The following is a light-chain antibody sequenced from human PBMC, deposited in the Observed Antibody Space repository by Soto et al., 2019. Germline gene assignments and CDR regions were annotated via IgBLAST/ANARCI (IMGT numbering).Light chain of an antibody. CDR2: DNN. V-gene: IGLV1-51*01. Sequence: QSVLTQPPSVSAAPGQTVTVSCSGSSSNIGNNHVSWYQHLPGTAPKVLIYDNNKRPSGIPDCFSGSKSATSATLDITGLPAGDAADYYCGSWDSSLRGWVFGGGTKLTVL. CDR3: GSWDSSLRGWV. J-gene: IGLJ3*02. CDR1: SSNIGNNH.